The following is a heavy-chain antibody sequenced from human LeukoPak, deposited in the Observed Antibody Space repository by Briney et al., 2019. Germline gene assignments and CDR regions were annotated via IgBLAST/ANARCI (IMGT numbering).Heavy chain of an antibody. J-gene: IGHJ4*02. CDR2: INYRGST. V-gene: IGHV4-39*01. CDR3: ARPRVYYDTYYFNY. D-gene: IGHD3-22*01. Sequence: SETLSLTCTVSGDSISSSTYSWGWIRQPPGKGLEWIGGINYRGSTDYNPSLKSRVTLSVDTSKNQFSLNLNSVTAADTAIYYCARPRVYYDTYYFNYWGQGILVTVSS. CDR1: GDSISSSTYS.